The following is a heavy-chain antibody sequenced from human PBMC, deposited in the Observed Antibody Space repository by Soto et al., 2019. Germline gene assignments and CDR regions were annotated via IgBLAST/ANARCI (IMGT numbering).Heavy chain of an antibody. CDR2: ISSSGTII. Sequence: GGSLRLSCAASGFTFSDYYMSWIRQAPGKGLEWVSYISSSGTIISDTDSVKGRFTISRDNAKNSLYLQMNSLRAEDTAVYYCARDLGYYDSSGYFDYWGQGTLVTVSS. CDR3: ARDLGYYDSSGYFDY. CDR1: GFTFSDYY. V-gene: IGHV3-11*01. D-gene: IGHD3-22*01. J-gene: IGHJ4*02.